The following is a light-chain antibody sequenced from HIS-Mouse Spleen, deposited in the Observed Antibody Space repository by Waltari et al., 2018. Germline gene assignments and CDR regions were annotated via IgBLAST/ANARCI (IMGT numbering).Light chain of an antibody. V-gene: IGLV2-23*01. CDR1: SSDVGSYNL. Sequence: QSALTQPASVSGSPGQSITISRPGTSSDVGSYNLFSWYQQHPGKAPKLMIYEGSKRPSGVSNRFSGSKSGNTASLTISGLQAEDEADYYCCSYAGSSTWVFGGGTKLTVL. J-gene: IGLJ3*02. CDR3: CSYAGSSTWV. CDR2: EGS.